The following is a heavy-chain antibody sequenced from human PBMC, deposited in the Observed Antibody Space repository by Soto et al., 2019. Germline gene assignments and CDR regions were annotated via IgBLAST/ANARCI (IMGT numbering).Heavy chain of an antibody. CDR1: GFTFSSYW. Sequence: EVQLVESGGGLVQPGGSLRLSCAASGFTFSSYWMSWVRQAPGKGLEWVANIKQDGSEKYYVDSVKGRFTISRDNAKNSLYLQMNSLRAEDTAVYYCARDNLGAAGIGWFDPWGQGTLVTVSS. CDR2: IKQDGSEK. V-gene: IGHV3-7*03. J-gene: IGHJ5*02. D-gene: IGHD3-10*01. CDR3: ARDNLGAAGIGWFDP.